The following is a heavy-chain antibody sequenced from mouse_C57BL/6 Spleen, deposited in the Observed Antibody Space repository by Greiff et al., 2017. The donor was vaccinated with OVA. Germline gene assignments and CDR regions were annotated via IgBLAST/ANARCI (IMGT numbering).Heavy chain of an antibody. CDR1: GYTFTSYW. CDR2: IDPSDSET. D-gene: IGHD4-1*01. Sequence: VQLQQPGAELVRPGSSVKLSCKASGYTFTSYWMHWVKQRPIHGLEWIGNIDPSDSETHYNQKFKDKATLPVDKSSSTAYMQLSSLTSEDSAVYYCARGGTGTVGYLDYWGQGTTLTVSS. J-gene: IGHJ2*01. V-gene: IGHV1-52*01. CDR3: ARGGTGTVGYLDY.